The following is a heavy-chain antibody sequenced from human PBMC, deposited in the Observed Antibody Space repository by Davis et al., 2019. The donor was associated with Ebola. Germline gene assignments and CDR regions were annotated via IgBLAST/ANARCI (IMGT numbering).Heavy chain of an antibody. CDR3: TRAAEATRDGMDV. CDR1: GFDFSESA. J-gene: IGHJ6*02. V-gene: IGHV3-73*01. D-gene: IGHD4-23*01. Sequence: PGGSLRLSCEGSGFDFSESAIHWVRQASGKGLDGIGRMRSKTYTYATAYGESVKGRFTITRDDLQNKAYLQVNSVKIEDTAVYYCTRAAEATRDGMDVWGQGTTVTISS. CDR2: MRSKTYTYAT.